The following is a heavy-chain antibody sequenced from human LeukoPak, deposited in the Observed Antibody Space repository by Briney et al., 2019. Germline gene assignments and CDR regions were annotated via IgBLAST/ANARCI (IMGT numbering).Heavy chain of an antibody. V-gene: IGHV4-30-2*01. CDR1: GGSISSGGYY. CDR3: ARVGVGGIDY. D-gene: IGHD3-3*01. J-gene: IGHJ4*02. Sequence: SETLSLTCTVSGGSISSGGYYWSWIRQPPGKGLEWIGYIYHSGSTYYNPSLKSRVTISVDRSKNQFSLKLSSVTAADTAVYYCARVGVGGIDYWGQGTLVTVSS. CDR2: IYHSGST.